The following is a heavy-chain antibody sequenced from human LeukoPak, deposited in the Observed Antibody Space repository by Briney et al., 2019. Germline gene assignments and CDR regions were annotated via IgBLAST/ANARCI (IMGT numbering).Heavy chain of an antibody. CDR2: ITGSGGST. CDR3: APWEPRGHYHMDV. V-gene: IGHV3-23*01. Sequence: PGGSLRLSCAASGFTFSSYAISWVRQAPGKGLEWVSAITGSGGSTYYADSVQGRFTISRDNSRNTLYLQMNSLRAEDTAVYYCAPWEPRGHYHMDVWGKGTTVTVSS. J-gene: IGHJ6*03. CDR1: GFTFSSYA. D-gene: IGHD1-26*01.